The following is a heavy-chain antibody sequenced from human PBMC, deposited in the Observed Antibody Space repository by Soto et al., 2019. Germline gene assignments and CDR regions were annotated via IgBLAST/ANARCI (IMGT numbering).Heavy chain of an antibody. CDR2: ISGSGGST. J-gene: IGHJ4*02. V-gene: IGHV3-23*04. Sequence: EVQLVESGGGLAQPGGSLTLSCAASGFTFSSYAMSWVRQAPGKGLEWVSAISGSGGSTYYADSVKGRFTISRDNSKNTLYLQMNSLRAEDTAVYYCAKDRLEERKYTAIFDYWGQGTLVTVSS. CDR3: AKDRLEERKYTAIFDY. D-gene: IGHD1-1*01. CDR1: GFTFSSYA.